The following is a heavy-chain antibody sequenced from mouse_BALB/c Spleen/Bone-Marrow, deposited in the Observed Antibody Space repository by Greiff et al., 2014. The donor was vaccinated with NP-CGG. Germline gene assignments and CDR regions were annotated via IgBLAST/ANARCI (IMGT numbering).Heavy chain of an antibody. D-gene: IGHD2-3*01. V-gene: IGHV14-3*02. J-gene: IGHJ4*01. CDR1: GFNIKDTY. CDR2: IDPANGNT. CDR3: ARGLLQYYYAMDN. Sequence: VQLQQSGAELVKPGASVKLSCTASGFNIKDTYMHWVKQRPEQGLEWIGRIDPANGNTKYDPKFQGKATITADTSSNTAYLQLSSLTSEDTAVYYCARGLLQYYYAMDNWGQGTSATVPS.